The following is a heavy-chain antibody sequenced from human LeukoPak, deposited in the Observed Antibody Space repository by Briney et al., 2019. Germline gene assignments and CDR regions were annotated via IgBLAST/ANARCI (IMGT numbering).Heavy chain of an antibody. CDR1: GYTFTTYD. J-gene: IGHJ4*02. Sequence: ASVKVSCKASGYTFTTYDINWVRQAPGQGLEWMGWMNPNSGNTDLVQKSQGRVTFTRDTTMRTAYMELSSLRSDDTAVYFCARGASRSFDYWGQGTLVTVSS. V-gene: IGHV1-8*03. CDR2: MNPNSGNT. CDR3: ARGASRSFDY.